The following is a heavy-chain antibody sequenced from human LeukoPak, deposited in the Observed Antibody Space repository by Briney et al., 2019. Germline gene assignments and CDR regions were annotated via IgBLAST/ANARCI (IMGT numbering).Heavy chain of an antibody. CDR1: GGSISSYY. J-gene: IGHJ4*02. CDR2: IYYSGST. D-gene: IGHD1-7*01. CDR3: ARGAGRTGTTLMGY. Sequence: SETLSLTCTVSGGSISSYYWSWIRQPPGKGLEWIGYIYYSGSTNYNPSLKSRVTISVDTSKNQFSLKLSSVTAADTAVYYCARGAGRTGTTLMGYWGQGTLVTVSS. V-gene: IGHV4-59*12.